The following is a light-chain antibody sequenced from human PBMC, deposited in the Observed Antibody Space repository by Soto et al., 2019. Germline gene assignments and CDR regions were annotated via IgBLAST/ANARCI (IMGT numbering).Light chain of an antibody. J-gene: IGKJ3*01. Sequence: DIQMTQSPSSLSASVGDRVTITCQASHDISNYLNWYQQKLGKAPKLLIYDASNLEPGVPSRFSGSGSGTKFIFTISSLQPEDIATYYCQKYDTLSFTFGHGTKVDL. CDR1: HDISNY. V-gene: IGKV1-33*01. CDR2: DAS. CDR3: QKYDTLSFT.